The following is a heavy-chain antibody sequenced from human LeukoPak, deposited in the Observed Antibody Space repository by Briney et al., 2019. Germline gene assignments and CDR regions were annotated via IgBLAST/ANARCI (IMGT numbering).Heavy chain of an antibody. V-gene: IGHV3-23*01. CDR1: GFTFSSYA. D-gene: IGHD6-19*01. CDR3: AKSHKTGSGWYYYFDY. CDR2: ISGSGGST. Sequence: GGSLRLSCAASGFTFSSYAMSWVRQAPGKGLEWVSAISGSGGSTYYADSVKGRFTISRDNSKYTLYLQMNSLRAEDTAVYYCAKSHKTGSGWYYYFDYWGRGTLVTVSS. J-gene: IGHJ4*02.